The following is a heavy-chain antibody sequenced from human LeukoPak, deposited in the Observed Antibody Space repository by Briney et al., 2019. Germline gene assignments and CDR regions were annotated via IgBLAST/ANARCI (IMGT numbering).Heavy chain of an antibody. CDR3: ANYPRENSVNLAFDY. CDR1: GGSFSGYY. V-gene: IGHV4-34*01. Sequence: SETLSLTCAVYGGSFSGYYWSWIRQPPGKGLEWIGEINHSGSTNYNPSLKSRVTISVDTSKNQFSLKLSSVTAADTAVYYCANYPRENSVNLAFDYWGQGTLVTVSS. D-gene: IGHD4-11*01. CDR2: INHSGST. J-gene: IGHJ4*02.